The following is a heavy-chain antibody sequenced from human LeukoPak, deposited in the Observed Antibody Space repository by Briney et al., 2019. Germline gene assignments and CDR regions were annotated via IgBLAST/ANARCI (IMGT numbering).Heavy chain of an antibody. Sequence: SETLSLTCAVYGGSFSGYYWSWIRQPPGKGLEWIGEINHSGSTNYNPSLKSRVTISVDTSKNQFSLKLSSVTAADTAVYYCARDGRVSPYSGMDVWGQGTTGTVSS. CDR3: ARDGRVSPYSGMDV. CDR2: INHSGST. J-gene: IGHJ6*02. V-gene: IGHV4-34*01. D-gene: IGHD1-26*01. CDR1: GGSFSGYY.